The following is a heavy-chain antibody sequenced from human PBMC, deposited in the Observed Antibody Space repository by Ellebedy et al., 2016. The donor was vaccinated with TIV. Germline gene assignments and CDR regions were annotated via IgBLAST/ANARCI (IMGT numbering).Heavy chain of an antibody. CDR2: IGTYSGRT. J-gene: IGHJ3*02. V-gene: IGHV1-18*01. Sequence: AASVKVSCKASGYTFTSFGITWVRHAPGQGPEWMGGIGTYSGRTNYARKFRGRVTMTTDTFTSTAYMDLRSLRSDDTAVYYCARDRVTMIRGVEESDVFDIWGQGTLVTVSS. CDR1: GYTFTSFG. D-gene: IGHD3-10*01. CDR3: ARDRVTMIRGVEESDVFDI.